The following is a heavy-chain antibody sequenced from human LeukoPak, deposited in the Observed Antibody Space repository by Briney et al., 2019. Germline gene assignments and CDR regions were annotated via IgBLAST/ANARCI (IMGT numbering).Heavy chain of an antibody. CDR1: GFTVSSNY. Sequence: GGSLRLSCAASGFTVSSNYMSWVRQAPGKGLEWVSVIYSGGSTYYADSVKGRFTISRDNSKNTLYLQMNSLRAEDTAVYYCARGPSSWRFDYRGQGTLVTVSS. CDR3: ARGPSSWRFDY. J-gene: IGHJ4*02. V-gene: IGHV3-66*01. CDR2: IYSGGST. D-gene: IGHD2-2*01.